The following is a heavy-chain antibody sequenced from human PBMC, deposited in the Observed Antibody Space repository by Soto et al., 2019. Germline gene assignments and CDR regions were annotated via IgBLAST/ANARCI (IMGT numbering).Heavy chain of an antibody. CDR1: GYSFTSHW. V-gene: IGHV5-51*01. CDR2: IYPGDSDT. Sequence: PGESLKISCKGSGYSFTSHWIAWVRQMPGKGLEWMGIIYPGDSDTRYSPSFEGQVTMSSDKSISTAYVQWDSLKASDTAMYYCARLDDYGYTIDYWGQGSLVTVSS. CDR3: ARLDDYGYTIDY. D-gene: IGHD5-12*01. J-gene: IGHJ4*02.